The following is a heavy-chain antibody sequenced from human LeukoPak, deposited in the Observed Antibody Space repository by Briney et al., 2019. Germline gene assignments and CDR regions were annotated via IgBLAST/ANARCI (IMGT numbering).Heavy chain of an antibody. CDR3: ARDSSGSGSYYPYYFDY. CDR1: GGSFSGYY. D-gene: IGHD3-10*01. J-gene: IGHJ4*02. V-gene: IGHV4-34*01. CDR2: IYYSGNT. Sequence: SETLSLTCAVYGGSFSGYYWGWIRQPPGKGLEWIGSIYYSGNTYYNASLKSQVSISIDTSKNQFSLKLSSVTAADTAVYYCARDSSGSGSYYPYYFDYWGQGTLVTVSS.